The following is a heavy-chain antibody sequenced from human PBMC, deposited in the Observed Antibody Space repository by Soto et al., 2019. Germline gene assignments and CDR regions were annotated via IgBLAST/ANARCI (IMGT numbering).Heavy chain of an antibody. V-gene: IGHV4-59*01. CDR1: GASITHYY. CDR3: ARSGGSPYHNPELDF. D-gene: IGHD3-10*01. J-gene: IGHJ5*01. Sequence: QVHLQESGPGLVKPSETLFLTCAVYGASITHYYWKWIRQSPGKVLEWLVSFSSTGSTVDNPELVSRITISLDTSKNQFSLTLNSVTSADTAVYYCARSGGSPYHNPELDFWGHVNLVTVSS. CDR2: FSSTGST.